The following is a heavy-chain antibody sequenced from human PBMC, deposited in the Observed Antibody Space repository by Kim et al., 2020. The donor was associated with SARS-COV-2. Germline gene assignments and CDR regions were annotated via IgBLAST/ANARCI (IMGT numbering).Heavy chain of an antibody. CDR2: IYYSGST. V-gene: IGHV4-59*01. J-gene: IGHJ6*02. Sequence: SETLSLTCTVSGGSISSYYWSWIRQPPGKGLEWIGYIYYSGSTNYNPSLKSRVTISVDTSKNQFSLKLSSVTAADTAVYYCARDKIVATIRRGDCSGGSCYPYSYYGLDVWGQGATVTVSS. D-gene: IGHD2-15*01. CDR1: GGSISSYY. CDR3: ARDKIVATIRRGDCSGGSCYPYSYYGLDV.